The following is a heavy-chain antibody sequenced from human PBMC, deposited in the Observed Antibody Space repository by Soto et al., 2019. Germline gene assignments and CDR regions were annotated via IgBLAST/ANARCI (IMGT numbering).Heavy chain of an antibody. CDR1: GDSISTVDYF. V-gene: IGHV4-30-4*01. CDR3: ARGRYCLTGRCFPNWFDS. J-gene: IGHJ5*01. CDR2: IYKSATT. D-gene: IGHD2-15*01. Sequence: SETLSLTCSVSGDSISTVDYFWAWIRRPPGQALEYIGYIYKSATTYYNPSFEGRVAISLDTSKSHFSLNVTSVTAADTAVYFCARGRYCLTGRCFPNWFDSWGQGTLVTV.